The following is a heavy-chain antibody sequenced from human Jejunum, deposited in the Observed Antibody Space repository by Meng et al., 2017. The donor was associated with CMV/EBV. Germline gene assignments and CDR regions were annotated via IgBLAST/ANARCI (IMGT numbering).Heavy chain of an antibody. CDR2: IYNSGST. V-gene: IGHV4-61*01. Sequence: GPFSGGPYYWNWIRQPPGKGLEWIGYIYNSGSTDYNPSLKSRVTISLDTSKNQFSLKLSSLTAADTAVYYCARNVYTYGFDAFDIWGQGTMVTVSS. D-gene: IGHD5-18*01. J-gene: IGHJ3*02. CDR1: GPFSGGPYY. CDR3: ARNVYTYGFDAFDI.